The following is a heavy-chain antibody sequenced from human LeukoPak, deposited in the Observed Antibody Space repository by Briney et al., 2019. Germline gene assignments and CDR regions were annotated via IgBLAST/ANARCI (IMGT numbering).Heavy chain of an antibody. CDR1: GFTFDDYG. V-gene: IGHV3-20*04. J-gene: IGHJ4*02. CDR3: ARGPDYGAYGSRFDY. CDR2: INWKGVRV. D-gene: IGHD4-17*01. Sequence: PGGSLRLPCTASGFTFDDYGMSWARQAPGKGVECVSGINWKGVRVGYGDSVKGRFTISRDNAKKSLYLQMNSLRAEDTALYYCARGPDYGAYGSRFDYWGQGTLVTVSS.